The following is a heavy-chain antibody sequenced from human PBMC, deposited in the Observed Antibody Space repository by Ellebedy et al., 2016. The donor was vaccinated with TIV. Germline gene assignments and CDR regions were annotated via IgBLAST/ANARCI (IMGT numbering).Heavy chain of an antibody. V-gene: IGHV3-33*01. CDR3: ARGGYCSSTSCAPADAFDV. J-gene: IGHJ3*01. CDR1: GFPFSTYV. D-gene: IGHD2-2*01. Sequence: GESLKISCAASGFPFSTYVMHWVRQAPGKGLEWAAVIWSDGSSKYYADSVKGRFTISGDSSKNTVYLQMTSLRADDTAVYYCARGGYCSSTSCAPADAFDVWGSGTEVTISS. CDR2: IWSDGSSK.